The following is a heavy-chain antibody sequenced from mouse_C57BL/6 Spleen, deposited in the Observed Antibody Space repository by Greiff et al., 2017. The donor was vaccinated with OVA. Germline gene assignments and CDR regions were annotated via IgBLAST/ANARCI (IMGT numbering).Heavy chain of an antibody. D-gene: IGHD3-2*02. CDR2: IDPNSGGT. V-gene: IGHV1-62-3*01. CDR3: ARADSSGYAMDY. CDR1: GYTFTSYW. Sequence: QVQLKESGAELVKPGASVKLSSKASGYTFTSYWMHWVKQRPGRGLEWIGRIDPNSGGTKYNGKFKSKATLTVDKPSSTAYMQLSSLTSEDSAVDYCARADSSGYAMDYWGQGTSVTVSS. J-gene: IGHJ4*01.